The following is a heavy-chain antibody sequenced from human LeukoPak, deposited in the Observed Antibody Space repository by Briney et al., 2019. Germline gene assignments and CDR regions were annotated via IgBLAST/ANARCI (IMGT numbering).Heavy chain of an antibody. D-gene: IGHD3-9*01. CDR3: ASDILTGSTTDY. CDR2: ISYDGNNK. J-gene: IGHJ4*02. CDR1: GFTFSSYA. Sequence: GGSLRLSCAASGFTFSSYAMHWVRQAPGKGLEWVAVISYDGNNKYYADSVKGRFTISRDNSKNTLYLQMNSLRAEDTAVYYCASDILTGSTTDYWGQGTLVTVSS. V-gene: IGHV3-30*04.